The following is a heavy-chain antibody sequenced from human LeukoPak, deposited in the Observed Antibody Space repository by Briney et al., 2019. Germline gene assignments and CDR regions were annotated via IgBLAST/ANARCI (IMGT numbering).Heavy chain of an antibody. J-gene: IGHJ5*02. Sequence: SVKVSCKASGGTFSSYAISWVRQAPGQGLEWMGGIIPIFGTANYAQKFQGRVTITADKSTSTAYMELSSLRSEDTAVYYCARDVKDYVWGSYRDPWGQGTLVTVSS. CDR2: IIPIFGTA. CDR3: ARDVKDYVWGSYRDP. V-gene: IGHV1-69*06. D-gene: IGHD3-16*02. CDR1: GGTFSSYA.